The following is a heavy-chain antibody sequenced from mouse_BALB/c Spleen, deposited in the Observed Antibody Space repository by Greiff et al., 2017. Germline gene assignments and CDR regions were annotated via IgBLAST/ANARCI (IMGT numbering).Heavy chain of an antibody. V-gene: IGHV1-14*01. CDR3: ARAYYGNYGWYFDV. J-gene: IGHJ1*01. D-gene: IGHD2-10*01. Sequence: VQLQQSGPELVKPGASVKMSCKASGYTFTSYVMHWVKQKPGQGLAWIGYINPYTDGTKYNEKFKGKATLTSDKSSSTAYMELSSLTSEDSAVYYCARAYYGNYGWYFDVWGAGTTVTVSS. CDR1: GYTFTSYV. CDR2: INPYTDGT.